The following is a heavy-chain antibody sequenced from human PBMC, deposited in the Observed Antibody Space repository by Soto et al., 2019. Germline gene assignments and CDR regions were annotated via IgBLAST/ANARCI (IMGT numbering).Heavy chain of an antibody. J-gene: IGHJ4*01. CDR2: ISPVVGTT. D-gene: IGHD3-16*01. V-gene: IGHV1-69*01. CDR3: ALLEFTYDAVRDY. CDR1: GGPLSTYG. Sequence: QVQLVQSGAEVKKPASSVRVSCKASGGPLSTYGISWVRQAPGQGLEYMGGISPVVGTTNYAQRFQGRLTITADESASTTYMELSSLISADTATYYCALLEFTYDAVRDYWGHGTLVTVSS.